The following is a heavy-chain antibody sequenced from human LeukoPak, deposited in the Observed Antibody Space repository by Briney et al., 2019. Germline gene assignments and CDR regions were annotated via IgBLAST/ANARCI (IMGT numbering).Heavy chain of an antibody. CDR2: ISHAGMNP. V-gene: IGHV3-23*01. Sequence: GGSLRLSCAASGLHFSGTAMSWVRQAPGKGMEWVSAISHAGMNPYYADSVTGRFTISRDNSKKTVSLEMSSLTAADAGVYYCAKDGAQYSSGPECDPRGQGALVTVSP. CDR3: AKDGAQYSSGPECDP. J-gene: IGHJ5*02. D-gene: IGHD6-19*01. CDR1: GLHFSGTA.